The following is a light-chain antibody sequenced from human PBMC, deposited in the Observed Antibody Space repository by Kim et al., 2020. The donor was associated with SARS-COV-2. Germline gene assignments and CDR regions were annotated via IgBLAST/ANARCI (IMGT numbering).Light chain of an antibody. V-gene: IGLV3-21*01. J-gene: IGLJ1*01. CDR2: YDR. CDR3: QVWDTDTDHYV. Sequence: APDQTARITCGGNNIGGHSVHWYQQKPGQAPVLVMYYDRDRPSGIPERFSGSKSANTATLTISRVEAGDEADYYCQVWDTDTDHYVFGTGTKVTVL. CDR1: NIGGHS.